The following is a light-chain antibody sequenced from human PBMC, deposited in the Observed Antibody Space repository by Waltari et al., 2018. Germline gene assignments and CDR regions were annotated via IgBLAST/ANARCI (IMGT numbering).Light chain of an antibody. Sequence: QSVLTQPPSVSAAPGQRVHISCPGGSSHTGNNYFTWYRQFPGTAPKLLIYENTERPSGIPGRFSGSKSGTSATLDITGLQAGDEADYYCGTWDSSLSGAVFGGGTHLTVL. CDR2: ENT. J-gene: IGLJ7*01. V-gene: IGLV1-51*02. CDR1: SSHTGNNY. CDR3: GTWDSSLSGAV.